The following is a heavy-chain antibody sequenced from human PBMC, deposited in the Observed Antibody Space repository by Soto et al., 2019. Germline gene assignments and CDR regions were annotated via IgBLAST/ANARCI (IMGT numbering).Heavy chain of an antibody. Sequence: EVQLVESGGGLVQPGGSLRLSCAASGFTFSSYSMNWVRQAPGKGLEWVSYISSSSSTIYYADSVKGRFTISRDNAKNSLELQMNSLRDEDTAVYYCAREGHSGYDPYLDYWGQGTLVTVSS. CDR1: GFTFSSYS. J-gene: IGHJ4*02. CDR2: ISSSSSTI. CDR3: AREGHSGYDPYLDY. D-gene: IGHD5-12*01. V-gene: IGHV3-48*02.